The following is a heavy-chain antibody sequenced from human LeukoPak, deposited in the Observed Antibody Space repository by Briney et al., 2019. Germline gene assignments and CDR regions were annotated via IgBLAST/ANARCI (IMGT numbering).Heavy chain of an antibody. V-gene: IGHV1-69*13. CDR1: GGTFSSYA. D-gene: IGHD1-26*01. J-gene: IGHJ4*02. CDR3: ARDAPPYSGSYYGAY. CDR2: IIPIFGTA. Sequence: SVTVSCKASGGTFSSYAISWVRQAPGQGLEWMGGIIPIFGTANYAQKFQGRVTITADESTSTAYMELSSLRSEDTAVYYCARDAPPYSGSYYGAYWGQGTLVTVSS.